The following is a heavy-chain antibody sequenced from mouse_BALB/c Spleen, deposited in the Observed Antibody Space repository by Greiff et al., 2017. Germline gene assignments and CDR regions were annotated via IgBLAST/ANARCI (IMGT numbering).Heavy chain of an antibody. D-gene: IGHD1-2*01. CDR1: GDSITSGY. Sequence: EVQLQQSGPSLVKPSQTLSLTCSVTGDSITSGYWNWIRKFPGNKLEYMGYISYSGSTYYNPSLKSRISITRDTSKNQYYLQLNSVTTEDTATYYCARLRVTTAGAMDYWGQGTSVTVSS. V-gene: IGHV3-8*02. CDR2: ISYSGST. CDR3: ARLRVTTAGAMDY. J-gene: IGHJ4*01.